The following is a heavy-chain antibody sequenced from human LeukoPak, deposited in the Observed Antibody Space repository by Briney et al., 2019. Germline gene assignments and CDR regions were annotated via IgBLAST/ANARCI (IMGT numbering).Heavy chain of an antibody. CDR2: INYGGNT. J-gene: IGHJ6*03. V-gene: IGHV4-39*02. Sequence: PSETLSLTCTVSGGSISSSAYHWGWIRQPPGKGLEWIGTINYGGNTYYNLSLKSRVIIFLDTSKNQFSLKLSSVTAADTAVYYCARDRGQRWLSKPYYYYMDVWGKGTTVTVSS. D-gene: IGHD5-24*01. CDR1: GGSISSSAYH. CDR3: ARDRGQRWLSKPYYYYMDV.